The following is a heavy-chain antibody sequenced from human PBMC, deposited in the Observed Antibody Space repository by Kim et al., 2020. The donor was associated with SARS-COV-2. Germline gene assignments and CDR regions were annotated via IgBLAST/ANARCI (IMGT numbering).Heavy chain of an antibody. J-gene: IGHJ4*02. Sequence: ASVKVSCKVSGYTLTELSMHWVRQAPGKGLEWMGGFDPEDGETIYAQKFQGRVTMTKDTSTDTAYMELSSLRSEDTAVYYCATVGGGYSYGSPFDYWGQGTLVTVSS. CDR2: FDPEDGET. D-gene: IGHD5-18*01. CDR1: GYTLTELS. V-gene: IGHV1-24*01. CDR3: ATVGGGYSYGSPFDY.